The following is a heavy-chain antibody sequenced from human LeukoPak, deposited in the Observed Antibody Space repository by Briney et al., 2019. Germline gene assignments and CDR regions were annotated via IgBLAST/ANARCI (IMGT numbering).Heavy chain of an antibody. CDR2: IIPILGIA. Sequence: SVKVSCKASGGTFSSYAISWVRQAPGQGLEWMGRIIPILGIANYAQKFQGRVTITADKSTSTAYMELSSLRSEDTAVYYCASGDHYYDSSGYSPSLDYWGQGTLVTVSS. J-gene: IGHJ4*02. V-gene: IGHV1-69*04. CDR1: GGTFSSYA. CDR3: ASGDHYYDSSGYSPSLDY. D-gene: IGHD3-22*01.